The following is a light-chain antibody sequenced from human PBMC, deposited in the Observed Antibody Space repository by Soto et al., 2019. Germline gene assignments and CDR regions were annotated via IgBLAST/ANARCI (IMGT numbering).Light chain of an antibody. CDR2: EGS. Sequence: QSALTQPVSVSGSPGQSITISCTGTSSDVGTYNLVSWYQQHPGKAPKVMIYEGSKRPSGVSNRFSGSKSGNTASLTISGLQAEDEADYSCCSYAGSSSYVFGTGTKLTVL. V-gene: IGLV2-23*01. J-gene: IGLJ1*01. CDR1: SSDVGTYNL. CDR3: CSYAGSSSYV.